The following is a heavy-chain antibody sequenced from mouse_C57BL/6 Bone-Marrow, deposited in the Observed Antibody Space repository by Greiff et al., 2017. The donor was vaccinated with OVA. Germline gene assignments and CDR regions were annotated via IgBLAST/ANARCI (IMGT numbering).Heavy chain of an antibody. Sequence: QVQLQQPGAELVKPGASVKLSCKASGYTFTSYWMQWVKQRPGQGLEWIGEIDPSDSYTNYNQKFKGKATLTVDTSSSTAYMQLSSLTSEDSAVYYCARWDYSKWYFDGWGTGTTVTVSS. D-gene: IGHD2-5*01. CDR3: ARWDYSKWYFDG. CDR1: GYTFTSYW. J-gene: IGHJ1*03. V-gene: IGHV1-50*01. CDR2: IDPSDSYT.